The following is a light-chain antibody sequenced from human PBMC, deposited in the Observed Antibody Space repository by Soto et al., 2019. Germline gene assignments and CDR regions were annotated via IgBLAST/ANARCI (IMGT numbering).Light chain of an antibody. CDR3: QQYGSSPPYT. CDR2: GAS. CDR1: QSVSSIY. V-gene: IGKV3-20*01. J-gene: IGKJ2*01. Sequence: EIVLTQSPGTLSLSPGERATLSCRASQSVSSIYLAWYQQKPGQAPRHLIYGASSRGTGIPDRFSGSGSGTDLTLTIIRLAAEDFAVYYCQQYGSSPPYTFGQGTKLEIK.